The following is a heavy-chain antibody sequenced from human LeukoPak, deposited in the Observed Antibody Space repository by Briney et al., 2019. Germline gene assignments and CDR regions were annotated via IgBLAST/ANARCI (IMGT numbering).Heavy chain of an antibody. Sequence: GGSLRLSCAASGFTFYDYAMHWGGQAPGKGLEEVSLISWDGGSTYYADSVKGRFTISRDNSKNSLYLQMNSLRAEDTAVYYCAKENSGSYYSVDYWGQGTLVTVSS. CDR1: GFTFYDYA. V-gene: IGHV3-43D*03. CDR3: AKENSGSYYSVDY. J-gene: IGHJ4*02. CDR2: ISWDGGST. D-gene: IGHD1-26*01.